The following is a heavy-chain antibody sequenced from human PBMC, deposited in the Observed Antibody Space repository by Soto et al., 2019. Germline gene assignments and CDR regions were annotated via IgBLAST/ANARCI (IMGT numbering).Heavy chain of an antibody. D-gene: IGHD3-3*01. J-gene: IGHJ6*02. Sequence: TGGSLRLSCAASGFTFSTYAMTWVRQAPGKGLEWVSIISSSGDVTYYVDSVKGRFTISRDNSRNTLNVQMNSLRAEDTAVYYCAKNGDFWSWGMDAWGQATTVTVSS. V-gene: IGHV3-23*01. CDR1: GFTFSTYA. CDR3: AKNGDFWSWGMDA. CDR2: ISSSGDVT.